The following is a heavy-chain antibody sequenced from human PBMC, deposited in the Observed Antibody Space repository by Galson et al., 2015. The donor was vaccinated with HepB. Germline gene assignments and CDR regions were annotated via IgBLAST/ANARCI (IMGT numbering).Heavy chain of an antibody. V-gene: IGHV3-30-3*01. J-gene: IGHJ3*02. CDR2: ISYDGSNK. CDR1: GFTFSSYA. CDR3: ARETEAFDI. Sequence: SLRLSCAASGFTFSSYAMHWVRQAPGKGLEWVAVISYDGSNKYYVDSVKGRFTISRDNSKNTLYLQMNSLRAEDTAVYYCARETEAFDIWGQGTMVTVSS.